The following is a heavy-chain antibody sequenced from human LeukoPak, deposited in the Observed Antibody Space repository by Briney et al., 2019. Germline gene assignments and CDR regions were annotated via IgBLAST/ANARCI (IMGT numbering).Heavy chain of an antibody. J-gene: IGHJ4*02. D-gene: IGHD5-18*01. V-gene: IGHV3-15*04. CDR2: IESKTDGGTT. CDR1: GFTFSNAW. CDR3: TPTAMVHY. Sequence: GGPLRLSCAASGFTFSNAWMSWVRQAPGKGLEWVGRIESKTDGGTTDYAAPVKGRFTISRDDSKNTLYLQMNSLKTEDTAVYYCTPTAMVHYWGQGTLVTVSS.